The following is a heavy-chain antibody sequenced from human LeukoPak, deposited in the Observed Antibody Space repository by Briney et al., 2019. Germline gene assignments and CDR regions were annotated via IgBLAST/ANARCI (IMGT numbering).Heavy chain of an antibody. J-gene: IGHJ5*02. Sequence: ASVKVSCKASGYTFTSYAMQWVRQAPGQRLEWMGWINAGNGNTKYSQKFQGRVTITRDTSASTAYMELSSLRSEDTAVYYCARGGGAPITMVRGFWFDPWGQGTLVTVSS. CDR3: ARGGGAPITMVRGFWFDP. V-gene: IGHV1-3*01. CDR1: GYTFTSYA. CDR2: INAGNGNT. D-gene: IGHD3-10*01.